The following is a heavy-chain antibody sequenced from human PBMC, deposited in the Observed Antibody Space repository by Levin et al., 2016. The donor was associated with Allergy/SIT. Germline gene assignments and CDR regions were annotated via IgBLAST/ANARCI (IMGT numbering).Heavy chain of an antibody. V-gene: IGHV4-39*01. D-gene: IGHD3-22*01. CDR3: ATVDWYYDSSGYYQFDY. Sequence: WIRQPPGKGLEWIGSIYYSGSTYYNPSLKSRVTISVDTSKNQFSLKLSSVTAADTAVYYCATVDWYYDSSGYYQFDYWGQGTLVTVSS. J-gene: IGHJ4*02. CDR2: IYYSGST.